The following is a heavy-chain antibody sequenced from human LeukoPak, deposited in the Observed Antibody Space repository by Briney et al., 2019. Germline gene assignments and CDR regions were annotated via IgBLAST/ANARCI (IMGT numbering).Heavy chain of an antibody. V-gene: IGHV3-21*01. D-gene: IGHD3-10*01. CDR3: TTDPATGDYFDY. CDR1: GFTFSNFA. CDR2: ISSSSTYI. Sequence: PGGSLRLSCAVSGFTFSNFAMSWVRQAPGKGLEWVSSISSSSTYIFYADSVKGRFTISRDNAKNSLYLQMNSLRAEDTAVYYCTTDPATGDYFDYWGQGTLVTVSS. J-gene: IGHJ4*02.